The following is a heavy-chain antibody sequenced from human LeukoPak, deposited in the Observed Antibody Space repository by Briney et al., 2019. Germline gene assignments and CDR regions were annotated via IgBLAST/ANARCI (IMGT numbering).Heavy chain of an antibody. CDR3: TSRSYYDSSKAFDI. V-gene: IGHV3-53*01. Sequence: GGSLRLSCAASGFTVSNAYVSWVRQAPGKGLEWVSFIYGGGSTYYADSVKGRFTISRDNSKNTLYLQMNSLRAEDTAEYYCTSRSYYDSSKAFDIWGQGTMVTVSS. CDR2: IYGGGST. D-gene: IGHD3-22*01. CDR1: GFTVSNAY. J-gene: IGHJ3*02.